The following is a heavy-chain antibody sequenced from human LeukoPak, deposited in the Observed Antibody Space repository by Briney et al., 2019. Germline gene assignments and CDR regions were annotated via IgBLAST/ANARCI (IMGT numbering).Heavy chain of an antibody. CDR2: ISAYNGNT. Sequence: ASVKVSCKASGYTFTSYGISWVRQAPGRGLEWMGWISAYNGNTNYAQKLQGRVTMTTGTSTSTAYMELRSLRSDDTAVYYCARDHRGIAVAGNSFDYWGQGTLVTVSS. V-gene: IGHV1-18*01. D-gene: IGHD6-19*01. CDR3: ARDHRGIAVAGNSFDY. J-gene: IGHJ4*02. CDR1: GYTFTSYG.